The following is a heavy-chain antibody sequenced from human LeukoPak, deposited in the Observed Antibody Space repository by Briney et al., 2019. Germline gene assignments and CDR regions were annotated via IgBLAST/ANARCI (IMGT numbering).Heavy chain of an antibody. Sequence: SETLSLTCTVSGGSISSYYWSWIRQPPGKGLEWIGYIYYSGSTNYNPSLKSRVTISVDTSKNQFSLKLSSVTAADAAVYYCARDVGGWFDPWGQGTLVTVSS. CDR3: ARDVGGWFDP. CDR2: IYYSGST. J-gene: IGHJ5*02. D-gene: IGHD2-15*01. V-gene: IGHV4-59*01. CDR1: GGSISSYY.